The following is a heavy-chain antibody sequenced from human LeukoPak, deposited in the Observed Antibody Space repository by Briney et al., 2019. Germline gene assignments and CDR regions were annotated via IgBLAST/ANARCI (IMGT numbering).Heavy chain of an antibody. J-gene: IGHJ4*02. CDR2: SGHSGAS. CDR3: TRDPHALDY. D-gene: IGHD2-2*01. V-gene: IGHV3-48*02. Sequence: GGSLRLSCVASGFSFSSYSMNWVRQAPGKGLEWVSYSGHSGASYYADSVKGRFTISRDNAKNSLYLQMNSLRDEDTALYFCTRDPHALDYWGQGTLVTVSS. CDR1: GFSFSSYS.